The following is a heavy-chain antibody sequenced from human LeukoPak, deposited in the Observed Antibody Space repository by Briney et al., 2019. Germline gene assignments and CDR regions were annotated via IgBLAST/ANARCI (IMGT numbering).Heavy chain of an antibody. CDR3: AKDWGYSSSWSYYFDY. Sequence: GGSLRLSCAASGFTFSTYAMSWVRQALGRGLEWVSTLSGSGGSTYYADSVKGRFTISRDNSKNTLYLQMNSLRAEDTAVYYCAKDWGYSSSWSYYFDYWGQGTLVTVSS. V-gene: IGHV3-23*01. CDR1: GFTFSTYA. D-gene: IGHD6-13*01. CDR2: LSGSGGST. J-gene: IGHJ4*02.